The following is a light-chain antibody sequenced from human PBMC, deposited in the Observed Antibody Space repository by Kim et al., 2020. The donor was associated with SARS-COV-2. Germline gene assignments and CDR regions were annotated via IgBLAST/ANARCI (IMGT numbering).Light chain of an antibody. Sequence: SPGERATLFCRASQSLTSNHLAWYQQKGGQAPRLLFYGASTRATGIPDRFSASGSGTDFTLTINRLEPEDFAVYYCQQYGSSPPITFGQGTSWRS. CDR1: QSLTSNH. CDR3: QQYGSSPPIT. V-gene: IGKV3-20*01. J-gene: IGKJ2*01. CDR2: GAS.